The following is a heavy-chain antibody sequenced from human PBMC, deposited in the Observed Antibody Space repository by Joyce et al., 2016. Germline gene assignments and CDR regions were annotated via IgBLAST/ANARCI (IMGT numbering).Heavy chain of an antibody. CDR1: GGSIYSYDHC. CDR3: ARSNFYGWESKFPLDV. D-gene: IGHD2/OR15-2a*01. V-gene: IGHV4-30-4*01. Sequence: QVHLRESGPGLVKPLQTLSLTCTFSGGSIYSYDHCCHWVRQQPGKGLESLGYVFYSGTNRDRPSLSDRLSISIDTAKNQFSLRLRSVTAADTAVYFCARSNFYGWESKFPLDVWGQGTTVTVSS. CDR2: VFYSGTN. J-gene: IGHJ6*02.